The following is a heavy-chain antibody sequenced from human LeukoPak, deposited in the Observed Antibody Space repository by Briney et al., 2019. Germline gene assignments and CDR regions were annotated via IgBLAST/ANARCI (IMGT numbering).Heavy chain of an antibody. CDR3: ARRIGSGYYYYMDV. J-gene: IGHJ6*03. CDR2: ISSSSSYI. D-gene: IGHD3-10*01. CDR1: GFTFNNYA. V-gene: IGHV3-21*01. Sequence: GGSLRLSCAASGFTFNNYAMNWVRQAPGKGREWVSSISSSSSYIYYADSVKARFTISRDNAKNSLYLQMKSLRAEDTAVYYCARRIGSGYYYYMDVWGKGTTVTVSS.